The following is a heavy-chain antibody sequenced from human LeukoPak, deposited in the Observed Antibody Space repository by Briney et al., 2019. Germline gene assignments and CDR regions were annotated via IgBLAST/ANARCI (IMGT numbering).Heavy chain of an antibody. J-gene: IGHJ3*01. D-gene: IGHD1-26*01. V-gene: IGHV1-69*13. Sequence: ASVKVSCKASGGTFSSYAISWVRQAPGQGLEWMGGIIPIFGTANYAQKFQGRVTVTADESTSTAYMELSSLRSEDTAMYYCATEWADAFDVWGQGTMVTVSS. CDR3: ATEWADAFDV. CDR2: IIPIFGTA. CDR1: GGTFSSYA.